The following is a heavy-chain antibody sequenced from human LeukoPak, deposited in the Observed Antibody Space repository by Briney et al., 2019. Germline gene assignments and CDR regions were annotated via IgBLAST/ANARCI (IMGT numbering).Heavy chain of an antibody. CDR2: ISYDGSNK. CDR1: GFTFSSYA. V-gene: IGHV3-30-3*01. Sequence: PGGSLRLSCAASGFTFSSYAMHWVRQAPGKGLEWVAVISYDGSNKYYADSVKGRFTISRDNSKNTLHLQMNSLRAEDTAVYYCARGSITIFGPGDYWGQGTLVTVSS. J-gene: IGHJ4*02. CDR3: ARGSITIFGPGDY. D-gene: IGHD3-3*01.